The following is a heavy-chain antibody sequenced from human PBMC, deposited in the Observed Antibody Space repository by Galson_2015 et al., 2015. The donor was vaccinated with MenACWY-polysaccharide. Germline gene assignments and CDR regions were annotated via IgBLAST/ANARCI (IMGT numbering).Heavy chain of an antibody. Sequence: SLRLSCAASGFTFSRYAMHWVRQPPGKGLEWVAVISYDATNKYYADSVKGRFTISRDNSKNTVDLQMNSLRAEDTAVYYCARDYCSRTSDVDYWGQGTLVTVSS. V-gene: IGHV3-30-3*01. D-gene: IGHD2-2*01. CDR3: ARDYCSRTSDVDY. J-gene: IGHJ4*02. CDR2: ISYDATNK. CDR1: GFTFSRYA.